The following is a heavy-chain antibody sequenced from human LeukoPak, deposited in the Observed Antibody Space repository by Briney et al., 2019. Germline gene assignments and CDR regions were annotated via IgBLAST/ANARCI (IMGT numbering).Heavy chain of an antibody. CDR2: ISTYNGDA. D-gene: IGHD2-2*01. CDR1: GYTFTNYG. V-gene: IGHV1-18*01. J-gene: IGHJ4*02. CDR3: ARDERESCSSSGCYYFDY. Sequence: ASVKVSCKSSGYTFTNYGFSWLRQAPGQGLEWMGWISTYNGDANYAPKLQDRVTVTADTSTSTAYMELRNLRSDDTAFYYCARDERESCSSSGCYYFDYWGQGTLVTVS.